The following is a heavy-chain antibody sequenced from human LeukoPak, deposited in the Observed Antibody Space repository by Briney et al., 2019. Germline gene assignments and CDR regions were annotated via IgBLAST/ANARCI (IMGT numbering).Heavy chain of an antibody. J-gene: IGHJ6*02. Sequence: ASVKVSCKASGYTFTSYAMNWVRQAPGQGLEWMGWINTNTGNPTYAQGFTGRFVFSLDTSVSTAYLQISSLKAEDTAVYYCARLNWEAYYYYGMDVWGQGTTVTVSS. CDR3: ARLNWEAYYYYGMDV. CDR1: GYTFTSYA. CDR2: INTNTGNP. D-gene: IGHD7-27*01. V-gene: IGHV7-4-1*02.